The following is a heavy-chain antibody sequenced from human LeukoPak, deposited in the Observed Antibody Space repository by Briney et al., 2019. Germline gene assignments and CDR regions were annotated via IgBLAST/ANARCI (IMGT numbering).Heavy chain of an antibody. J-gene: IGHJ3*02. CDR3: AREGSGYPFGGLTAFDI. CDR1: GYTFTSYG. D-gene: IGHD3-22*01. Sequence: GASVKVSCKASGYTFTSYGISWVRQAPGQGLEWMGWTSAYNGNTNYAQKLQGRVTMTTDTSTSTAYMELRSLRSDDTAVYYCAREGSGYPFGGLTAFDIWGQGTMVTVSS. V-gene: IGHV1-18*01. CDR2: TSAYNGNT.